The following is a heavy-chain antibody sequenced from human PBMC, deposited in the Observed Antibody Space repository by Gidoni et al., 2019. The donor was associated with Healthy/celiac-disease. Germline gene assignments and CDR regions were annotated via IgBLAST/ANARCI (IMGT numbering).Heavy chain of an antibody. CDR2: IYYSGST. CDR1: GGSISSGDYY. J-gene: IGHJ6*03. D-gene: IGHD3-9*01. V-gene: IGHV4-30-4*01. Sequence: QVQLQESGPGLVKPSPTTSLTCTVPGGSISSGDYYWSWIRQPPGKGLEWIGYIYYSGSTYYHPSLRSRVTISVDTSKNQFSLKLSSVTAADTAVYYCARITSERRTIWNYYYYYMDVWGKGTTVTVSS. CDR3: ARITSERRTIWNYYYYYMDV.